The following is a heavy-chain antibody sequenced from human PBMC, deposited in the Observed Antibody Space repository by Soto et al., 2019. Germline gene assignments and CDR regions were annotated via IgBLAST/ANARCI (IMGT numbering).Heavy chain of an antibody. V-gene: IGHV3-23*01. J-gene: IGHJ3*02. D-gene: IGHD2-21*01. CDR1: GFTFGSYS. CDR2: ISGSGGAT. Sequence: HPGGSLRLSCAASGFTFGSYSMNWVRQAPGKGLEWVSIISGSGGATFYADSVKGRFTISRDNSKKSVFLQMDSLRADDTAVYYCAKVTDCGPSRCDDGIDIWGHGTMVTVSS. CDR3: AKVTDCGPSRCDDGIDI.